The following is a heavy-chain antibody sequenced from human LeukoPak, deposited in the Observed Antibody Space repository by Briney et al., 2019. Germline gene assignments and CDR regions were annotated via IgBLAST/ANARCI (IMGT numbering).Heavy chain of an antibody. CDR2: VSGSGDKI. Sequence: GGSLRLSCAASGFPFSSYAMSWVRQAPGKGLEWVSSVSGSGDKIYYADSVRGRFTISRDNSKNTFYLQMNSLGAEDTAVYYCAKPIFRQMAAAGEFDYWGQGTLVTVSS. J-gene: IGHJ4*02. V-gene: IGHV3-23*01. CDR3: AKPIFRQMAAAGEFDY. CDR1: GFPFSSYA. D-gene: IGHD6-13*01.